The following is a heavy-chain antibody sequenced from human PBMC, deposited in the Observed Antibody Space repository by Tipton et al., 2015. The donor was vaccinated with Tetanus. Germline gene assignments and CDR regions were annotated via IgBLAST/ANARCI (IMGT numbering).Heavy chain of an antibody. Sequence: LRLSCTVSGDSVSTGNFYWSWIRQPPGKGLEWIAFIHHSGLAFSKPSLKSRVSISIDTSQNQFSLRLTSVTAADTAVYFCARNVYSVTNYAFDIWGHGTLVNVSS. D-gene: IGHD4-17*01. J-gene: IGHJ3*02. CDR3: ARNVYSVTNYAFDI. CDR1: GDSVSTGNFY. CDR2: IHHSGLA. V-gene: IGHV4-30-4*01.